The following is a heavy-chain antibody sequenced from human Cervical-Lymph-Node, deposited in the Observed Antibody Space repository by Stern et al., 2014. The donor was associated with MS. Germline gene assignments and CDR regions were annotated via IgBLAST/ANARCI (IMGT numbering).Heavy chain of an antibody. CDR1: GGTFKNLA. Sequence: VPLVESGPEVRKPGSSVKVSCKAPGGTFKNLAFTWVRQAPGQGLEWIGRITPIFGTSDFAQKFQDRVTLTADKSTATAYMELSSLKSDDTAVYYCASAHYTASWCNYWGQGTLVTVSS. D-gene: IGHD6-13*01. V-gene: IGHV1-69*06. CDR3: ASAHYTASWCNY. CDR2: ITPIFGTS. J-gene: IGHJ4*02.